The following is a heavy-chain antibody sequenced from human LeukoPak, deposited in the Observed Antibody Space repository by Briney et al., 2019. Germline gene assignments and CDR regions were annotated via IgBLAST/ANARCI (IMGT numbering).Heavy chain of an antibody. D-gene: IGHD4-17*01. Sequence: GESLNISCKGSGYSFSGYWIGWVRQMPGKGLEWMGIIYPANFDTRYSPSFRGQVTISADKSISTAYLQRSSLKASDTAMYYCARLSSGAYGDYACDYWGQGTLVTVSS. CDR2: IYPANFDT. J-gene: IGHJ4*02. CDR3: ARLSSGAYGDYACDY. CDR1: GYSFSGYW. V-gene: IGHV5-51*01.